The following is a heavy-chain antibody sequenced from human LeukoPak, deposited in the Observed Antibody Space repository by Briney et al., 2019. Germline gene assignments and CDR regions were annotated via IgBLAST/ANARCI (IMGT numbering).Heavy chain of an antibody. V-gene: IGHV3-23*01. J-gene: IGHJ4*02. CDR2: ISGSGGTT. Sequence: GGSLRLSCAASGFTFSSYGMSWVRQAPGKGLEWVSAISGSGGTTYYADSVKGRFTISRDNSKNTLYLQMNSLRAEDTAVYYCATLALCSYGYFDYWGQGTLVTVSS. CDR1: GFTFSSYG. D-gene: IGHD5-18*01. CDR3: ATLALCSYGYFDY.